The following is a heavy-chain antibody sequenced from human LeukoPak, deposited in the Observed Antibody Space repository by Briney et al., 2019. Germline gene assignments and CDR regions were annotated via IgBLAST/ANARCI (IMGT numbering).Heavy chain of an antibody. CDR1: GGSISNYY. J-gene: IGHJ5*02. Sequence: PSETLSLTCTVSGGSISNYYWSWIRQPAGKGLERIGRIYSSGTTIYNPSLKSRVTMSVDTSKNQFSLKLSSVTAAGTAVYFCASGPSGYDPWGQGTLVTVSS. CDR2: IYSSGTT. V-gene: IGHV4-4*07. D-gene: IGHD5-12*01. CDR3: ASGPSGYDP.